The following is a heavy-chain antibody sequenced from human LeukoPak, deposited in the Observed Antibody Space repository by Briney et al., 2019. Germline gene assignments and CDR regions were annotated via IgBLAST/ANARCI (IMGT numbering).Heavy chain of an antibody. Sequence: QPGRSLRLSCAASGFTFSSYGMHWVRQAPGKGLEWVAVIWYDGSNKYYADSVKGRFTISRDNSKNTLYLQMNSLRAEDTAVYYCARDSRIWDIVATPDDYWGQGTLVTVSS. CDR1: GFTFSSYG. CDR3: ARDSRIWDIVATPDDY. CDR2: IWYDGSNK. V-gene: IGHV3-33*01. D-gene: IGHD5-12*01. J-gene: IGHJ4*02.